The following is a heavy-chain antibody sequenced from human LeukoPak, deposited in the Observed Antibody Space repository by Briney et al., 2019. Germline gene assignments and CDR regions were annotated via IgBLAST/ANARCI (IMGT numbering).Heavy chain of an antibody. J-gene: IGHJ4*02. CDR3: AKAISLRCRYYFDY. CDR1: GFTSNNYA. D-gene: IGHD2-2*01. CDR2: ISDTGGKT. V-gene: IGHV3-23*01. Sequence: GGSLRLSCSASGFTSNNYAMSWVRQAPGKGLEWVSGISDTGGKTYYADSVKGRFTISKDKSNNVLFLQMNTLRAEDTALYYCAKAISLRCRYYFDYRGQGTLVTVSS.